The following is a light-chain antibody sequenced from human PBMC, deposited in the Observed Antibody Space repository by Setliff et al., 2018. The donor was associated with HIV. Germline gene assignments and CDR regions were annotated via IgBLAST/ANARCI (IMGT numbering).Light chain of an antibody. Sequence: QSALTQPASVSGSPGQSITLSCTGTSSDVGGYNYVSWYQQHPDKAPKLMIYDVKNRPSGVSDRFSGSKSGNTASLTISGLQAEDEADYYCCSYAGSGPVFGAGTKVNVL. CDR3: CSYAGSGPV. CDR1: SSDVGGYNY. CDR2: DVK. J-gene: IGLJ1*01. V-gene: IGLV2-23*02.